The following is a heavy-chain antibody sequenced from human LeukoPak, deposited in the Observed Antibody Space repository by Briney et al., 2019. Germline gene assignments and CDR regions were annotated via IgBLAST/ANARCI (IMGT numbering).Heavy chain of an antibody. V-gene: IGHV3-23*01. CDR3: AKHLGYSSSHTDY. J-gene: IGHJ4*02. CDR2: ISGSGVST. D-gene: IGHD6-13*01. Sequence: GGSLRLSCAASGFTFSNYAMHWVRQAPGKGLEWVSAISGSGVSTYYADSVKGRFTISRDNSKNTLYLQLNSLRAEDTAIYYCAKHLGYSSSHTDYWGQGTLVTVSS. CDR1: GFTFSNYA.